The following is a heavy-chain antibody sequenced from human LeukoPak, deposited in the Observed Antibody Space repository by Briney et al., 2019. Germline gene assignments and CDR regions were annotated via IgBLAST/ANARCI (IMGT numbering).Heavy chain of an antibody. CDR2: IYSSGST. D-gene: IGHD6-13*01. CDR1: GGSISSGSYY. CDR3: ARDVVAAAGTWDY. Sequence: SETLSLTCTVSGGSISSGSYYWNWIRQPAGKGLEWIGRIYSSGSTNYNPSLKSRVTISVDTSKNQFSLELSSVSAADTAVYYCARDVVAAAGTWDYWGQGTLVTVSS. V-gene: IGHV4-61*02. J-gene: IGHJ4*02.